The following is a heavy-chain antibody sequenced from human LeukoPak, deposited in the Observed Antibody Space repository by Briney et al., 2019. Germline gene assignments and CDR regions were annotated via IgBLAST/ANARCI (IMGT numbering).Heavy chain of an antibody. J-gene: IGHJ3*02. CDR1: GGSISSSSYY. Sequence: SETLSLTCTVSGGSISSSSYYWGWIRQPPGKGLEWIGSIYYSGSTYYNPSLKSRVTISVDTSKNQFSLKLSSVTAADTAMYYCARRGIAAAGTVAFDIWGQGTMVTVSS. D-gene: IGHD6-13*01. CDR3: ARRGIAAAGTVAFDI. CDR2: IYYSGST. V-gene: IGHV4-39*01.